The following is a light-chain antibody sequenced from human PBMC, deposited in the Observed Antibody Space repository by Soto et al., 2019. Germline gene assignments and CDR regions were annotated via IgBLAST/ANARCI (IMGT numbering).Light chain of an antibody. Sequence: DVHMTQSPSSLSASVGDRVTITCRASQGISNYLAWFQQKPGKAPKLLIYDASSLESGVPSRVSGSGSGTEFTLTISSLQPDDFATYYCQQYMSYSFGQGTKVAIK. CDR1: QGISNY. CDR2: DAS. CDR3: QQYMSYS. J-gene: IGKJ1*01. V-gene: IGKV1-16*01.